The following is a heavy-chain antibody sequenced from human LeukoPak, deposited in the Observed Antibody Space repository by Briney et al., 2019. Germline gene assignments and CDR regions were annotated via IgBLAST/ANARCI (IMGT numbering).Heavy chain of an antibody. CDR1: GYTFTNYY. CDR3: ARGSSETYINWFGS. J-gene: IGHJ5*01. D-gene: IGHD1-26*01. Sequence: ASVKVSCKASGYTFTNYYIHWVRQAPGQGLEWMGLINPSGGTTSYAQNFQGRVTMTRDTSTSTVYMELSSLRSEDTAMYYCARGSSETYINWFGSWGQGTLVTVSS. V-gene: IGHV1-46*01. CDR2: INPSGGTT.